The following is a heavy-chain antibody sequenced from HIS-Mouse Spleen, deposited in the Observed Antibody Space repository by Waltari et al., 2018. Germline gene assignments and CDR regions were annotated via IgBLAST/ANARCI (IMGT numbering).Heavy chain of an antibody. J-gene: IGHJ4*02. CDR2: INPNSGGT. CDR3: ARDTDY. V-gene: IGHV1-2*02. CDR1: GYTFTGYY. Sequence: QVQLVQSGAEVKKPGASVKVSCTASGYTFTGYYMHWVRQAPGQGLEWMGWINPNSGGTNYAQKVQGRVTMTRDTSISTAYMELSRLRSDDTAVYYCARDTDYWGQGTLVTVSS.